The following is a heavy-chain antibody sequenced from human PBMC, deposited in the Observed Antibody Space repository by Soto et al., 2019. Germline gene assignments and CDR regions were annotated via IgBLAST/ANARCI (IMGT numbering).Heavy chain of an antibody. CDR1: GFTFSSYG. V-gene: IGHV3-30*18. J-gene: IGHJ4*02. Sequence: QVQLVESGGGVVQPGRSLRLSCAASGFTFSSYGMHWVRQAPGKGLEWVAVISYDGSNKYYADSVKGRFTISRDNSKNTLYLQMNSLRAEDTAVYDCAKDTHSGYDWEYYFDYWGQGTLVTVSS. CDR3: AKDTHSGYDWEYYFDY. CDR2: ISYDGSNK. D-gene: IGHD5-12*01.